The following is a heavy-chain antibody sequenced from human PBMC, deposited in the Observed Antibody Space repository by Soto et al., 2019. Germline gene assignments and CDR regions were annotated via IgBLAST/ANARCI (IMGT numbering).Heavy chain of an antibody. D-gene: IGHD2-2*01. J-gene: IGHJ5*02. CDR3: ARADLIVVVPAAHGSFDP. CDR2: IYYSGST. V-gene: IGHV4-31*03. CDR1: GGSISSGGYY. Sequence: SETLSLTCTVSGGSISSGGYYWSWIRQHPGRGLEWIGYIYYSGSTYYNPSLKSRVTISVDTSKNQFSLKLSSVTAADTAVYYCARADLIVVVPAAHGSFDPWGQGTLVTVSS.